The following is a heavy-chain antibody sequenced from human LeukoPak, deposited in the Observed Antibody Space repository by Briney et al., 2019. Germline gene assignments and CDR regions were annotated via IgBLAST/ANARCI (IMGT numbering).Heavy chain of an antibody. D-gene: IGHD3-22*01. CDR2: ISATGGNT. Sequence: GGSLRLSCAASGFTFVNYAMSWVRQAPGKGLECVSSISATGGNTYYVDSVKGRFIISRDNSKNTLSLQMNSLRADDTALYYCAKEGYDTGEFEYWGQGTLVSVSS. J-gene: IGHJ4*02. V-gene: IGHV3-23*01. CDR3: AKEGYDTGEFEY. CDR1: GFTFVNYA.